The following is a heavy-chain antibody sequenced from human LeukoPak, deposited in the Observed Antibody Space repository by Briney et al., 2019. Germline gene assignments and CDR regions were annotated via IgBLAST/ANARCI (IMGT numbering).Heavy chain of an antibody. J-gene: IGHJ4*02. CDR2: IYYSGST. V-gene: IGHV4-38-2*02. D-gene: IGHD3-3*01. CDR1: GYSISSGYY. Sequence: SETLSLTCTVSGYSISSGYYWGWIRQPPGKGLEWIGSIYYSGSTYYNPSLKSRVTISVDTSKNQFSLKLSSVTAADTAVYYCARLDFWSGYYMSYFDYWGQGTLVTVSS. CDR3: ARLDFWSGYYMSYFDY.